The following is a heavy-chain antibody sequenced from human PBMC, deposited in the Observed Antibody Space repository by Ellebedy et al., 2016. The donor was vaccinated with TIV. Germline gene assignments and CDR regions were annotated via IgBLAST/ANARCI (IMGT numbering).Heavy chain of an antibody. Sequence: ASVKVSXKTSRFTFGVVPYIHWVRQAPGQRPEWMGCINPNNGVTNYAPKFRGRVTMTRDTSINTVYLDLNTLSSDDTAVYYCAREAAIQLWLRDALDLWGQGTVVIVSS. V-gene: IGHV1-2*02. J-gene: IGHJ3*01. CDR2: INPNNGVT. D-gene: IGHD5-18*01. CDR3: AREAAIQLWLRDALDL. CDR1: RFTFGVVPY.